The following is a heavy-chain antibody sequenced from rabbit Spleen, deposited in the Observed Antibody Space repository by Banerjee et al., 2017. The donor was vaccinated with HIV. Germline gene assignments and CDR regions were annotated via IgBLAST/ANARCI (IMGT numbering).Heavy chain of an antibody. J-gene: IGHJ6*01. V-gene: IGHV1S45*01. CDR2: IETSGGGT. D-gene: IGHD8-1*01. CDR3: ARDTGSSFSSYGMDL. Sequence: QQQLEESGGGLVKPGGTLTLTCKASGIDFSSSYYMCWVRQAPGKGLEWIACIETSGGGTYYASWAKGRFTISKTSSTTVTLQMTSLTAADTATYFCARDTGSSFSSYGMDLWGPGTLVTVS. CDR1: GIDFSSSYY.